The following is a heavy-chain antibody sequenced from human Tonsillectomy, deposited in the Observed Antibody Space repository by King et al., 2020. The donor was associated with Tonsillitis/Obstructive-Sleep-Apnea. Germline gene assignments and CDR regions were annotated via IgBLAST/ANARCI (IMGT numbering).Heavy chain of an antibody. V-gene: IGHV3-23*04. CDR2: ISGSGGST. CDR1: GVTFSSYA. J-gene: IGHJ4*02. CDR3: AKGLGHCSNTNCYSSFDY. D-gene: IGHD2-2*01. Sequence: VQLVESGGGLVQPGGSLRLSCAASGVTFSSYAMSWVRQAPGKGLEWVSAISGSGGSTYYADSVKGRFTISRDNSKNTLYLQMNSLRAEDTAVYYCAKGLGHCSNTNCYSSFDYWGQGTLVTVSS.